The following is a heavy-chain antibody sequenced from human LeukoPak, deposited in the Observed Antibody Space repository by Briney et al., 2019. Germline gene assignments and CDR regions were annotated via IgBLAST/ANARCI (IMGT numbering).Heavy chain of an antibody. Sequence: ASVKVSCKASGYTFTSYAMNWVRQAPGQGLEWMGWINTNTGNPTYAQGFTGRFVFSLDTSASAAYLQICSLKAEDTAVYYCAISRGYAHRGNWFDPWGQGTLVTVSS. CDR1: GYTFTSYA. CDR2: INTNTGNP. J-gene: IGHJ5*02. D-gene: IGHD2-2*01. V-gene: IGHV7-4-1*01. CDR3: AISRGYAHRGNWFDP.